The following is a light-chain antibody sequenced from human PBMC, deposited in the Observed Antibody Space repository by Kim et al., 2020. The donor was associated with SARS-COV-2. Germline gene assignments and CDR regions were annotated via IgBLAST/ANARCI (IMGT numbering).Light chain of an antibody. V-gene: IGKV1-5*01. CDR3: QQYKSSTPT. Sequence: ASGGDRVTLTCRASQSVNSWLAWYQQKPGKGPKLLIYDASSLESGVPSRFYGSGSGTEFTLTISSLQADDFATYYCQQYKSSTPTFGQGTKVDIK. CDR2: DAS. J-gene: IGKJ1*01. CDR1: QSVNSW.